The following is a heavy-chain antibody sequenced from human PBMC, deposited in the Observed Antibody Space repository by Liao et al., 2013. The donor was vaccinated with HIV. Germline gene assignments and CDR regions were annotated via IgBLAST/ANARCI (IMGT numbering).Heavy chain of an antibody. V-gene: IGHV4-61*02. CDR2: IYTSGST. J-gene: IGHJ4*02. CDR1: GGSISSGSYY. Sequence: QVQLQESGPGLVKPSQTLSLTCTVSGGSISSGSYYWSWIRQPAGKGLEWIGRIYTSGSTNYNPSLKSRVTISVDTSKNQFSLKLSSVTAADTAVYYCARSSGYYYVPNLYFDYWGQGTLVTVSS. D-gene: IGHD3-22*01. CDR3: ARSSGYYYVPNLYFDY.